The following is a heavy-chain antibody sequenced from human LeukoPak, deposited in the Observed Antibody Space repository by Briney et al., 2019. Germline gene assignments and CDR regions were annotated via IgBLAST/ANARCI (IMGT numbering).Heavy chain of an antibody. Sequence: GASVKVSCKASGYTFTSYDINWVRQATGQGLEWMGWMNPNSGNTGYAQKFQGRVTMTRNTSINTAYMELSSLRSEDTAVYYCAIRYGSGSYYIGRRWWTSYYFDYWGQGTLVTVSS. J-gene: IGHJ4*02. V-gene: IGHV1-8*01. D-gene: IGHD3-10*01. CDR1: GYTFTSYD. CDR2: MNPNSGNT. CDR3: AIRYGSGSYYIGRRWWTSYYFDY.